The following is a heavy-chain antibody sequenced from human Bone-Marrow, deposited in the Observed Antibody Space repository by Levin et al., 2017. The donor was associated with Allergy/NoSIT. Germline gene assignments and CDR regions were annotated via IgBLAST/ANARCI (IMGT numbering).Heavy chain of an antibody. Sequence: PSETLSLTCAVSGGSISNDNWWSWVRQPPGKGLEWIGEIYHGGGTNYSPSLKSRVTVSLDTSTNQLSLTMNSVTAADTAVYYCASVGLDGHYGSGGLYYFRDWGQGTLVTVSS. CDR3: ASVGLDGHYGSGGLYYFRD. J-gene: IGHJ4*02. CDR2: IYHGGGT. V-gene: IGHV4-4*02. CDR1: GGSISNDNW. D-gene: IGHD3-10*01.